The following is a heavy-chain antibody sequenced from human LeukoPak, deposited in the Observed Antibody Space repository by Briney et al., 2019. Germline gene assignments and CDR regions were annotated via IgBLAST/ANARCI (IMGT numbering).Heavy chain of an antibody. CDR2: IDPSDSYT. CDR3: ARQAVGCSGGSCYDY. Sequence: GESLKISCKGSGYSFTSYWISWVRQMPGKGLEWMGRIDPSDSYTNYSPSFQGHVTISADKSISTAYLQWSSLKASDTAMYYCARQAVGCSGGSCYDYWGQGTLVTVSS. D-gene: IGHD2-15*01. CDR1: GYSFTSYW. V-gene: IGHV5-10-1*01. J-gene: IGHJ4*02.